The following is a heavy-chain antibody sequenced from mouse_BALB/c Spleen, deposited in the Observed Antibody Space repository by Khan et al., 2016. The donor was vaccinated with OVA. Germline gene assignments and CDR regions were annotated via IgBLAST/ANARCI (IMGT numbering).Heavy chain of an antibody. D-gene: IGHD1-1*01. CDR1: GYSITSDYA. V-gene: IGHV3-2*02. J-gene: IGHJ2*01. CDR2: ISYSGRT. CDR3: ARSVTITTVVAPDFDY. Sequence: EVQLQESGPGLVKPSQSLSLTCTVTGYSITSDYAWNWIRQFPGNKLEWMGYISYSGRTSYNPSLKSRISITRDTSKNQFFLQLHSVTTEDTATYYCARSVTITTVVAPDFDYWGQGTTLTVSS.